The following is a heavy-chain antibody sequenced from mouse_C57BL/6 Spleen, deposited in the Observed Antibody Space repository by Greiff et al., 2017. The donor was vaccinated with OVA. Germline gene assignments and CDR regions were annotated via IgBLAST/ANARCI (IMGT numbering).Heavy chain of an antibody. J-gene: IGHJ3*01. Sequence: QVHVKQSGAELVKPGASVKISCKASGYAFSSYWMNWVKQRPGKGLEWIGQIYPGDGDTNYNGKFKGKATLTADKSSSTAYMQLSSLTSEDSAVYFCASRGSLWFAYWGQGTLVTVSA. D-gene: IGHD6-2*01. CDR2: IYPGDGDT. CDR3: ASRGSLWFAY. V-gene: IGHV1-80*01. CDR1: GYAFSSYW.